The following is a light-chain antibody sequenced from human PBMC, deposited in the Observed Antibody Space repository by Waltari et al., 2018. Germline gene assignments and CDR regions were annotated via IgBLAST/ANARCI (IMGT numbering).Light chain of an antibody. V-gene: IGKV4-1*01. CDR1: QSVLYSANSENH. CDR2: WAS. CDR3: QQYYSTPLT. J-gene: IGKJ4*01. Sequence: DIVMTQSPDSLAVSLGERATINCKSSQSVLYSANSENHLAWYQQKPGQPPKLRIYWASTRESGVPDRFSGSGSGTDFTLTISSLQAEDVAVYYCQQYYSTPLTFGGGTKVEIK.